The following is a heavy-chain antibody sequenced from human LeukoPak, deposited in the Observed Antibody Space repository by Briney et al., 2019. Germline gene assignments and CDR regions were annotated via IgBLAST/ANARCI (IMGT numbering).Heavy chain of an antibody. CDR2: IYYSGTT. D-gene: IGHD1-26*01. Sequence: SETLSLTCTVSGGSISSSSYYWGWIRQPPGKGLEWIGSIYYSGTTYYNPSLKSRVTIFVDTSKNQFSLKLSSVTAADTAVYYCARHRQWERYAFDIWGQGIMVTISS. J-gene: IGHJ3*02. V-gene: IGHV4-39*01. CDR3: ARHRQWERYAFDI. CDR1: GGSISSSSYY.